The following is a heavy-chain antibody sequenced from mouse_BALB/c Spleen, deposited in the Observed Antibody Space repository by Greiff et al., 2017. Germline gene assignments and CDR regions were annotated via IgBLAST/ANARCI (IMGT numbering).Heavy chain of an antibody. CDR3: ARETARATFAY. CDR1: GYTFTSYY. J-gene: IGHJ3*01. CDR2: IYPGDGST. D-gene: IGHD3-2*01. Sequence: QVQLQQSGPELVKPGASVKMSCKASGYTFTSYYIHWVKQRPGQGLEWFGWIYPGDGSTKYNEKFKGKTTLTADKSSSTAYMLLSSLTSEDSAIYFCARETARATFAYWGQGTLVTVSA. V-gene: IGHV1S56*01.